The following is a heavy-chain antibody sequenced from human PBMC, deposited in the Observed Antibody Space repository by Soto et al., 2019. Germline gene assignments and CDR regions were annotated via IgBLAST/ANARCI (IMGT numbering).Heavy chain of an antibody. CDR1: GFTFSSYA. Sequence: EVQLLESGGGLVQPGGSLRLSCAASGFTFSSYAMSWVRQAPGKGLEWVSGISDSGGSTYYADSVKGRFTISRDNSKNRPYLQMNSLRAEDTAVYYCANGCGGTCYSRIHYWGQGTLVTVSS. CDR3: ANGCGGTCYSRIHY. D-gene: IGHD2-15*01. CDR2: ISDSGGST. J-gene: IGHJ4*02. V-gene: IGHV3-23*01.